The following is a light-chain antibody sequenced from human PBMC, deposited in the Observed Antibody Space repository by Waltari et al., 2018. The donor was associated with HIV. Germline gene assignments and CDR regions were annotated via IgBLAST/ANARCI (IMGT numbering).Light chain of an antibody. CDR3: QQSYRGLT. CDR1: QTISVS. J-gene: IGKJ3*01. CDR2: AAS. Sequence: DIQMTQSPSSLSASLGDRVVITCRASQTISVSLTWYQQKSGRAPNLLIYAASILQDGVPSSLSGSVSGTDFSLTINSLQVEDFAFYYCQQSYRGLTFGPGTNVDV. V-gene: IGKV1-39*01.